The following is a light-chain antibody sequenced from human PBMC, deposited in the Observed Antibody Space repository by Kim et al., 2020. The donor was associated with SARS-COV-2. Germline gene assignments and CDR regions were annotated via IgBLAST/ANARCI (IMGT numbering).Light chain of an antibody. CDR3: QSYDSSNWV. CDR2: EDN. J-gene: IGLJ3*02. V-gene: IGLV6-57*02. Sequence: NFMLTQPHSVSESPGKTVTISCTGSSGSIASNYVQWYQQPPGSAPTTVIYEDNQRPSGVPDRFSGSIDSSSNSASLTISGLKTEDEADYYCQSYDSSNWVFGGGTQLTVL. CDR1: SGSIASNY.